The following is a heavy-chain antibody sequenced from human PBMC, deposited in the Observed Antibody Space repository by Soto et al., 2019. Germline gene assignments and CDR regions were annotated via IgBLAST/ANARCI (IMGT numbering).Heavy chain of an antibody. Sequence: GASVKVSCKASGYTFTSYAVHWVRQAPGQRLEWMGWINAGNGNTKYSQKFQDRVTITRDTSASTAYMELSSLTSEDTAPYYCARAYNPPFDYWGQGTLVTVSS. J-gene: IGHJ4*02. D-gene: IGHD1-1*01. V-gene: IGHV1-3*01. CDR2: INAGNGNT. CDR3: ARAYNPPFDY. CDR1: GYTFTSYA.